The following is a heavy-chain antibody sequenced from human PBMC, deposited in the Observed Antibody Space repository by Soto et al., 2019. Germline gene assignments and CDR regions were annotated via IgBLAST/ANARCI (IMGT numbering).Heavy chain of an antibody. CDR1: GFTFSSYA. D-gene: IGHD6-13*01. J-gene: IGHJ5*02. Sequence: PGGSLRLSCAASGFTFSSYAMHWVRQAPGKGLEWVAVISYDGSNKYYADSVKGRFTISRDNSKNTLYLQMNSLRAEDTAVYYCARDRHEQQLVTNWFDPWGQGTLVTVSS. CDR3: ARDRHEQQLVTNWFDP. V-gene: IGHV3-30-3*01. CDR2: ISYDGSNK.